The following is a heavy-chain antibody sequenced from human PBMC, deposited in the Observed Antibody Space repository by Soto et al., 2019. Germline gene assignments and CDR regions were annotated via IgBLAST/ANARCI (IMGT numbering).Heavy chain of an antibody. Sequence: PGGSLRLSCAASGFMFSSYWMSWVRQAPGKGLEWVANIRHDGSEKYYVDSVKGRFSISRDNAKNSLYLQMNSLRAEDTAVYYCARVPYYDGMDVCGQGTTVTVS. CDR3: ARVPYYDGMDV. D-gene: IGHD3-3*01. J-gene: IGHJ6*02. CDR2: IRHDGSEK. V-gene: IGHV3-7*03. CDR1: GFMFSSYW.